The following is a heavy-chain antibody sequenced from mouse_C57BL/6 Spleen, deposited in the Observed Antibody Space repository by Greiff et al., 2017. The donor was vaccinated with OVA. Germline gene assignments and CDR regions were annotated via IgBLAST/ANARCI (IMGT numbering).Heavy chain of an antibody. V-gene: IGHV5-12*01. J-gene: IGHJ1*03. D-gene: IGHD2-1*01. CDR1: GFTFSDYY. CDR3: ARLLDWYFDV. Sequence: EVQLVESGGGLVQPGGSLKLSCAASGFTFSDYYMYWVRQTPEKRLEWVAYISNGGGSTYYPDTVKGRFTISRDNAKNTLYLQMSRLKSEDTAMYYCARLLDWYFDVWGTGTTVTVSS. CDR2: ISNGGGST.